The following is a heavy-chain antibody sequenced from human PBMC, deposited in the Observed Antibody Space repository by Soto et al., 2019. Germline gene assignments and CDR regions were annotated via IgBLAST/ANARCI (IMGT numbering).Heavy chain of an antibody. D-gene: IGHD3-10*01. Sequence: PGGSLRLSCAASGFTFSSYWMSWVRQAPGKGLEWVANIKQDGSEKYYVDSVKGRFTISRDNAKNSLYLQMNSLGAEDTAVYYCARPTYYYGSGSYDYWGQGTLVTVSS. V-gene: IGHV3-7*01. CDR3: ARPTYYYGSGSYDY. J-gene: IGHJ4*02. CDR2: IKQDGSEK. CDR1: GFTFSSYW.